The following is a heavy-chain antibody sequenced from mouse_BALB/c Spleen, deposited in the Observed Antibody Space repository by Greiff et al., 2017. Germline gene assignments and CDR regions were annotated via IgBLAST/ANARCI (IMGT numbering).Heavy chain of an antibody. D-gene: IGHD2-1*01. CDR3: ARSFYYGNYEGYYYAMDY. CDR1: GFTFSSFG. V-gene: IGHV5-17*02. CDR2: ISSGSSTI. J-gene: IGHJ4*01. Sequence: EVKLMESGGGLVQPGGSRKLSCAASGFTFSSFGMHWVRQAPEKGLEWVAYISSGSSTIYYADTVKGRFTISRDNPKNTLFLQMTSLRSEDTAMYYCARSFYYGNYEGYYYAMDYWGQGTSVTVSS.